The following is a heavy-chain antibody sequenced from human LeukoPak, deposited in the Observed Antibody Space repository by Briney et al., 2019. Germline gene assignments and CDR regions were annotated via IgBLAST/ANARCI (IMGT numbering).Heavy chain of an antibody. CDR1: GGSINSDNYY. CDR3: ARGQGFRVAAAGSSFDY. CDR2: IYYSGSTSYT. Sequence: SETLSLTCTVSGGSINSDNYYWGWIRQPPGKGLEWIGSIYYSGSTSYTYYNPSLKSRVTISVDKSKNQFSLKLSSVTAADTAVYYCARGQGFRVAAAGSSFDYWGQGTLVTVSS. V-gene: IGHV4-39*07. J-gene: IGHJ4*02. D-gene: IGHD6-13*01.